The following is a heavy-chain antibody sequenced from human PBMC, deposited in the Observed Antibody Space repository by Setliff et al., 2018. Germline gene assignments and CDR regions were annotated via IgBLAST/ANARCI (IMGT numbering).Heavy chain of an antibody. CDR3: ARGLSTDTDS. D-gene: IGHD4-4*01. Sequence: SVKVSCKASGGTFSIFVFSWVRQAPGQGLEWMRGIIPMFDKARYAQKFQGRVTITADESTTTVFMELSNLRSEDTAVYFCARGLSTDTDSWGQGTLVTVSS. CDR1: GGTFSIFV. CDR2: IIPMFDKA. J-gene: IGHJ4*02. V-gene: IGHV1-69*13.